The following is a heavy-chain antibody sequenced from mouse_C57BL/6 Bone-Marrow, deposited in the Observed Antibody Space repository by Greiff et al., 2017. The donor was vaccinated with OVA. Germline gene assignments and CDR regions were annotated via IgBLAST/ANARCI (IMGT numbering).Heavy chain of an antibody. Sequence: EVKLMESGPELVKPGDSVKISCKASGYSFTGYFMNWVMQSHGKSLEWIGRINPYNGDTFYNQKFKGKATLTVDKSSSTAHMELRSLTSEDSAVYYCAREEDGYAWFAYWGQGTLVTVSA. CDR1: GYSFTGYF. CDR2: INPYNGDT. V-gene: IGHV1-20*01. D-gene: IGHD2-2*01. CDR3: AREEDGYAWFAY. J-gene: IGHJ3*01.